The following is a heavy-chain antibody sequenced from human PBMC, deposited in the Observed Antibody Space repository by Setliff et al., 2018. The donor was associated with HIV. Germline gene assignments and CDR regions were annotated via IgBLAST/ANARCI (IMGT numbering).Heavy chain of an antibody. CDR3: ARDQTGVAEAAFGGGSAWSDEGFDI. Sequence: GASVKVSCKASGYTFTNYVITWVRQAPGQGLEWMGMIIPMYNIPAYAQKFQGRVSFTADESTSTAYRELSSLSSEDTAVYYCARDQTGVAEAAFGGGSAWSDEGFDIWGQGTMVTVSS. V-gene: IGHV1-69*13. CDR2: IIPMYNIP. D-gene: IGHD6-19*01. J-gene: IGHJ3*02. CDR1: GYTFTNYV.